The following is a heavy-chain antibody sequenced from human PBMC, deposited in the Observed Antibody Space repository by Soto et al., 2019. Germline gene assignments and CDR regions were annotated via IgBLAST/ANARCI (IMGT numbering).Heavy chain of an antibody. CDR1: GGSMTGYY. CDR2: IYRSGET. CDR3: ARGAAAGVDYGMDV. D-gene: IGHD6-13*01. V-gene: IGHV4-4*07. J-gene: IGHJ6*02. Sequence: SETLSLTCSVSGGSMTGYYWSWIRQPAGKGLEWIGRIYRSGETNYNPSLKSRVTMSVDTSKNKFSLKVSSVTAADTAVYFCARGAAAGVDYGMDVWGQGTTVTVSS.